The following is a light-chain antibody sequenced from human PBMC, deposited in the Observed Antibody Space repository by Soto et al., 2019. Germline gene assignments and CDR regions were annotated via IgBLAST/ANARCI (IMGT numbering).Light chain of an antibody. V-gene: IGLV2-14*01. CDR2: EAT. CDR3: ISYKTEDTFL. J-gene: IGLJ1*01. CDR1: SSDIGASNF. Sequence: QSVLTQPPSVTGSPGQSITVSYPGTSSDIGASNFVSWYQHLPGRAPKVIIFEATNRPSGVSNRFSGSKSGITASLTISGLQADDEAEYFCISYKTEDTFLFGTGTKVTVL.